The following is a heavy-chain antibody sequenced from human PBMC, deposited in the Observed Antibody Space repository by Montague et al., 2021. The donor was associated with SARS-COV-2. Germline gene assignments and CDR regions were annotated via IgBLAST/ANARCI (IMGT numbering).Heavy chain of an antibody. CDR2: IYYTGNT. Sequence: SETLSLTCAVSDGSISSPNWWNWVRQPPGKGLEWIGEIYYTGNTNYNPSLKSRVIIFIDKSKNHFSLQLSSVAAADTAVYYCARGGTCNSGMDVWGQGTTVAVSS. CDR1: DGSISSPNW. CDR3: ARGGTCNSGMDV. V-gene: IGHV4-4*02. D-gene: IGHD3-16*01. J-gene: IGHJ6*02.